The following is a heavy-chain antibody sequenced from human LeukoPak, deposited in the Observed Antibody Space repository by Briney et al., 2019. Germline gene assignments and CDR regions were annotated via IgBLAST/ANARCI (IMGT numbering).Heavy chain of an antibody. Sequence: GGSLRLSCAASGFTLSSYWMSWVRQAPGKGLEWVANIKQDGSEKYYVDSVKGRFTISRDNAKNSLYLQMNSLRAEDTAVYYCARIPAVYNWFDPWGQGTLVTVSS. CDR1: GFTLSSYW. CDR2: IKQDGSEK. CDR3: ARIPAVYNWFDP. J-gene: IGHJ5*02. D-gene: IGHD2-2*01. V-gene: IGHV3-7*03.